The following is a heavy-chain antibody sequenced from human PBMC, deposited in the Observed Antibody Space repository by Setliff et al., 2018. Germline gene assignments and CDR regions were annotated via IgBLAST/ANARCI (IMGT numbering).Heavy chain of an antibody. J-gene: IGHJ5*02. D-gene: IGHD3-3*01. CDR3: ARRPLYHYDFWSNWFDP. Sequence: SETLSLTCTVSGGSISSGGYYWSWIRQHPGKGLEWIGYIYYSGSTYYNPSLKSRVTISVDTSKNQFSLKLTSVTAADTAVYYCARRPLYHYDFWSNWFDPWGQGTLVTVSS. V-gene: IGHV4-31*03. CDR2: IYYSGST. CDR1: GGSISSGGYY.